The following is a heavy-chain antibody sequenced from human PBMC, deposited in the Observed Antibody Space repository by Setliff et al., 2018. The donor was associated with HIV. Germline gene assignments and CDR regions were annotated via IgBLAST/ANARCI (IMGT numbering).Heavy chain of an antibody. CDR3: ARRDSSGYYLDFDY. V-gene: IGHV4-34*01. Sequence: ETLSLTCAVYGGSFSGYYWSWIRQPPGEGLEWIGEINHSGSTNYNPSLKSRVTTSVDTSKNQFSLKVSSVTAADTAVYYCARRDSSGYYLDFDYWGQGTLVTVSS. J-gene: IGHJ4*02. CDR2: INHSGST. CDR1: GGSFSGYY. D-gene: IGHD3-22*01.